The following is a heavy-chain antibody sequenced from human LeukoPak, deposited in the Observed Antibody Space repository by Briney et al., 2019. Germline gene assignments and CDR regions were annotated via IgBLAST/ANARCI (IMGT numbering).Heavy chain of an antibody. J-gene: IGHJ6*04. CDR1: GYTFTNYD. D-gene: IGHD3-10*02. CDR2: MNPNNGNT. V-gene: IGHV1-8*03. CDR3: ARAMFGWSIGNMDV. Sequence: ASVKVSCKASGYTFTNYDINWVRQATGQGLEWMEWMNPNNGNTGYAQKFQGRVTITRNTSITTAYMELSSLRSEDTAVYYCARAMFGWSIGNMDVWGKGTTVTVSS.